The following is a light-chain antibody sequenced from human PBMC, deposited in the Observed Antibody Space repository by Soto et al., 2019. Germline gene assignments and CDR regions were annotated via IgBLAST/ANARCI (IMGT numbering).Light chain of an antibody. CDR3: QSYDSSLSGPRV. V-gene: IGLV1-40*01. CDR1: SSNIGAGYD. Sequence: QAVVTQPPSVSGAPGQRVTISCTGSSSNIGAGYDVHWYQQLPGTAPKLLIYGNSNRPSGVPDRFFGSKSGTSASLAITGLQAEDEADYYCQSYDSSLSGPRVFGTGTKLTVL. CDR2: GNS. J-gene: IGLJ1*01.